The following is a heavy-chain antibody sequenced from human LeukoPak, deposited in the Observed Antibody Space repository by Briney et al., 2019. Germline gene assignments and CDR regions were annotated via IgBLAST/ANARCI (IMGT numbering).Heavy chain of an antibody. CDR3: TRGYGHYDSSGYH. J-gene: IGHJ4*02. Sequence: SGGPLRLSCAASGFTFSSYAMSWVRQAPGKGLEWVGFIRSRVDAETTGYAASVKGRFTVSRDDSKSIAYLQMNSLKTEDTAVYYCTRGYGHYDSSGYHWGQGTLVTVSS. CDR2: IRSRVDAETT. CDR1: GFTFSSYA. D-gene: IGHD3-22*01. V-gene: IGHV3-49*04.